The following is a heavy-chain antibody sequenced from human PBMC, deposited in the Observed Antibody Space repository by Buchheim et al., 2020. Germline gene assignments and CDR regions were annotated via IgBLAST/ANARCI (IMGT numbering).Heavy chain of an antibody. J-gene: IGHJ5*02. V-gene: IGHV3-30*18. CDR1: GFTFSSYG. CDR2: ISYDGSNK. CDR3: AKERYGAAAGIGLLTS. Sequence: QVQLVESGGGVVQPGRSLRLSCAASGFTFSSYGMHWVRQAPGKGLEWVAVISYDGSNKYYADSVKGRFTISRDNSKNTLFLQMNSLRAEDTAVYYCAKERYGAAAGIGLLTSWGEGTL. D-gene: IGHD6-13*01.